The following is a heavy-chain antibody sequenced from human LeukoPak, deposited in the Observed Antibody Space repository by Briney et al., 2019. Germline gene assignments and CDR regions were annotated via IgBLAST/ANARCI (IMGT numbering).Heavy chain of an antibody. CDR3: AKSGGYGLIDY. V-gene: IGHV4-39*01. D-gene: IGHD1-26*01. J-gene: IGHJ4*02. CDR1: GGSLSNSGYY. CDR2: VYYSGKT. Sequence: SETLSLTCTVSGGSLSNSGYYWGSIRQPPGTGLEWIGRVYYSGKTNYNPSLKNRVTLSVDPSKNQSSLKLRSLTAADTAVFYCAKSGGYGLIDYWGQGTLVTVSS.